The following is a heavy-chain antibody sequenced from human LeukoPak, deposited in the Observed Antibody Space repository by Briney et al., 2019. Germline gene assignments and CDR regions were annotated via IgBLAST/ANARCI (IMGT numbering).Heavy chain of an antibody. CDR1: GGYINTYY. CDR2: VHHTGNT. D-gene: IGHD3-10*01. J-gene: IGHJ4*02. CDR3: ASNYYGSGSLDY. V-gene: IGHV4-59*08. Sequence: SETLSLTCTVSGGYINTYYWSWIRQPPGKGLEWIAYVHHTGNTNYNPSLKSRVSVSVDTSKNQVSLKLSSVTAADTAVYYCASNYYGSGSLDYWGQGNLVTVSS.